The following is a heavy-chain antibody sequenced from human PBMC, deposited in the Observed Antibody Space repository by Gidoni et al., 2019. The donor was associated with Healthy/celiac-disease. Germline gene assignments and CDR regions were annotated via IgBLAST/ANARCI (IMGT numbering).Heavy chain of an antibody. CDR3: ARGLYCSGGSCYQYYYGMDV. Sequence: QVQLVQSGGEGKKPGASVKVSCKASGYTFTIYEFNWVRQATGQGLEWMGWMKPNSGNTGYAQKFQGRVTMTRNTSISTAYMELSSLRSEDTAVYYCARGLYCSGGSCYQYYYGMDVWGQGTTVTVSS. V-gene: IGHV1-8*01. J-gene: IGHJ6*02. CDR1: GYTFTIYE. D-gene: IGHD2-15*01. CDR2: MKPNSGNT.